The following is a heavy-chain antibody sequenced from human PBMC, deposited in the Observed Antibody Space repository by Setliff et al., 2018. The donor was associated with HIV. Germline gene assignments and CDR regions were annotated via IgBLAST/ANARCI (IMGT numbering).Heavy chain of an antibody. CDR3: ARDPWVRGVIMAPDY. CDR2: IYYSGST. CDR1: GGSISSSSYY. J-gene: IGHJ4*02. Sequence: SETLSLTCTVSGGSISSSSYYWGWIRQPPGKGLEWIGTIYYSGSTYYNTSLKSRVTISVDTSKNQFSLKLSSVTAADTAAYYCARDPWVRGVIMAPDYWGQGTLVTVSS. V-gene: IGHV4-39*07. D-gene: IGHD3-10*01.